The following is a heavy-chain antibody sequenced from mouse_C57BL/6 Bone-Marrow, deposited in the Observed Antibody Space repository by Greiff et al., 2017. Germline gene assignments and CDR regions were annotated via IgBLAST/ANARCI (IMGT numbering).Heavy chain of an antibody. CDR1: GFTFSSYT. D-gene: IGHD2-1*01. J-gene: IGHJ3*01. V-gene: IGHV5-9*01. Sequence: EVKVVESGGGLVKPGGSLKLSCAASGFTFSSYTMSWVRQTPEKRLEWVATISGGGGNTYYPDSVKGRFTISRDNAKNTLYLQMSSLRSEDTALYYCARHSPYYYFSFAYWGQGTLVTVSA. CDR2: ISGGGGNT. CDR3: ARHSPYYYFSFAY.